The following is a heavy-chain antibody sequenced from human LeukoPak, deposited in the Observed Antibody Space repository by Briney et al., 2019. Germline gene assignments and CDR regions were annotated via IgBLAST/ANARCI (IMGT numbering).Heavy chain of an antibody. CDR3: ARCDVYYYYMDV. CDR2: IYTSGST. CDR1: GGSISSYY. V-gene: IGHV4-4*09. Sequence: SQTLSLTCTVSGGSISSYYWSWIRQPPGKGLESIGYIYTSGSTNYNPSLKSRVTISVDTSKNQFSLKLSSVTAADTAVYYCARCDVYYYYMDVWGKGTTVTVSS. J-gene: IGHJ6*03.